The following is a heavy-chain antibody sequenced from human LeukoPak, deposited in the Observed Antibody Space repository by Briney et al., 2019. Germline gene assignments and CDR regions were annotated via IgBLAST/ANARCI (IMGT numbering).Heavy chain of an antibody. J-gene: IGHJ6*04. CDR3: ARGSLYCSSTSCYEYV. Sequence: SETLSLTCTVSGGSISSYYWSWIRQPPGKGLEWIGYIYYSGSTNYNSSLKSRVTISVDTSKNQFSLKLSSVTAADTAVYYCARGSLYCSSTSCYEYVWGKGTTVTVSS. CDR2: IYYSGST. D-gene: IGHD2-2*01. V-gene: IGHV4-59*01. CDR1: GGSISSYY.